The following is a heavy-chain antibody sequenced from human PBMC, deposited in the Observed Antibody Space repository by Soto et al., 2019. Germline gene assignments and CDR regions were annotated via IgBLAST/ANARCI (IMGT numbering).Heavy chain of an antibody. Sequence: QVQLVQSGAEVKKPGSSVKVSCKASGGTFSSYTISWVRQAPGQGLEWMGRIIPILGIANYAQKFQGRVTITADKSTSTDYMELSSLRSEDTAVYYCARHSGGSYRNYYYGMHVWGQGTTVTVSS. D-gene: IGHD1-26*01. J-gene: IGHJ6*02. V-gene: IGHV1-69*02. CDR3: ARHSGGSYRNYYYGMHV. CDR1: GGTFSSYT. CDR2: IIPILGIA.